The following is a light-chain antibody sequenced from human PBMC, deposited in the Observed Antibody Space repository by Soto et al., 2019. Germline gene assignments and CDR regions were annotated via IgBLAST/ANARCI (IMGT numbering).Light chain of an antibody. J-gene: IGLJ2*01. CDR1: HIGSKN. CDR3: QVWDSSTVI. CDR2: KDI. Sequence: SYELTQPLSVSVALGQTARITCGGNHIGSKNVYWYQQKPGQAPVLVIYKDINRPSGIPERFSGSNSGNTATLTISRAQAGDEADYYCQVWDSSTVIFGGGTKLTVL. V-gene: IGLV3-9*01.